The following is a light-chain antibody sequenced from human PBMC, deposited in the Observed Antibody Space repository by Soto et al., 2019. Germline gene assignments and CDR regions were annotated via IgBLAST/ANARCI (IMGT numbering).Light chain of an antibody. Sequence: VLTQSPGTLSLSPGERATLSCRASQSVSSSSLAWYQQKPGRAPRLLIFGTSTRATGIPDRFSGSGSGTDFTLTVSGLEPEDFAVYYCQQYGSSPWTFGQGTKVEIK. CDR3: QQYGSSPWT. CDR2: GTS. V-gene: IGKV3-20*01. J-gene: IGKJ1*01. CDR1: QSVSSSS.